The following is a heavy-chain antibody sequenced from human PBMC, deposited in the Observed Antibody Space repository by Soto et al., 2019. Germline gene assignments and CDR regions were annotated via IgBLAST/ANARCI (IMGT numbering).Heavy chain of an antibody. V-gene: IGHV3-23*01. CDR2: ISGSGGST. J-gene: IGHJ4*02. D-gene: IGHD6-13*01. Sequence: PGGSLRLSCAASGFTFSSYAMSWVRQAPGKGLEWVSAISGSGGSTYYADSVKGRFTISRDNSKNTLYLQMNSLRAEDTAVYYCAKLESSLSMGAWYPAYWGQGTLVTVSS. CDR1: GFTFSSYA. CDR3: AKLESSLSMGAWYPAY.